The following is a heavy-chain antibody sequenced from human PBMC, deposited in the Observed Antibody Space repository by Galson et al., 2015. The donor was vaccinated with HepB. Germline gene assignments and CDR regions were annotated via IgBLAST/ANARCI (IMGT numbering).Heavy chain of an antibody. CDR2: IYSGGST. V-gene: IGHV3-53*01. Sequence: SLRLSCAASGFTVSSNYMSWVRQAPGKGLEWVSVIYSGGSTYYADSVKGRFTISRDNSKNTLYLQMNSLRAEDTAVYYCARGLYDSSGYPSYYYYGMDVWGQGTTVTVSS. CDR3: ARGLYDSSGYPSYYYYGMDV. CDR1: GFTVSSNY. J-gene: IGHJ6*02. D-gene: IGHD3-22*01.